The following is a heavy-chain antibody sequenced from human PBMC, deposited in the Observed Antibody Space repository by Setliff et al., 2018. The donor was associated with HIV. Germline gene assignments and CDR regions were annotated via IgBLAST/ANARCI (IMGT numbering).Heavy chain of an antibody. J-gene: IGHJ4*02. CDR2: ISGSGGST. CDR1: GFTFSDYA. Sequence: GGSLRLSCAASGFTFSDYAMSWVRQAPGKGLEWVSVISGSGGSTYYADSVKGRFTISRDNSKNTLFLQMNSLRAEDTAVFYCAKAPKGPKNYSFWSEHPGVVAVYYFDYWGQGTLVTVSS. V-gene: IGHV3-23*01. D-gene: IGHD3-3*01. CDR3: AKAPKGPKNYSFWSEHPGVVAVYYFDY.